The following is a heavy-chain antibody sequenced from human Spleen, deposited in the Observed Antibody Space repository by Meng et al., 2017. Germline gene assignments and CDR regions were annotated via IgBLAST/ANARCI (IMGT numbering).Heavy chain of an antibody. D-gene: IGHD3-16*01. CDR1: GFTITDHW. CDR3: TNDRLKH. Sequence: GESLKISCAASGFTITDHWMHWVRQGPGKGLVWVSRINPDGTDPTYADSVKGRFTISRDNAKNTVYLQMNSLRAEDTAFYYCTNDRLKHWGQGALVTVSS. J-gene: IGHJ1*01. CDR2: INPDGTDP. V-gene: IGHV3-74*01.